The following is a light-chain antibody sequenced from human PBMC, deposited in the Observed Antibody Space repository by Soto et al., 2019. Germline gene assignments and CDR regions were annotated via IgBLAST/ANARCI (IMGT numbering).Light chain of an antibody. CDR3: QQYGSSPLT. CDR1: QSSSSY. J-gene: IGKJ4*01. Sequence: EIVLTQSPGTLSLSPGERATLSCRASQSSSSYLAWYQQKPGQAPRLLMYGASSRATGTPDRFSGSGSGTDFTLTISRLEPEDFAVYSCQQYGSSPLTFGGGTKVEIK. V-gene: IGKV3-20*01. CDR2: GAS.